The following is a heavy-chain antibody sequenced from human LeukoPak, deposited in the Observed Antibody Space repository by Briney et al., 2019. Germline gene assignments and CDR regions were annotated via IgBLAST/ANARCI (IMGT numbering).Heavy chain of an antibody. CDR1: GYTFTGYY. Sequence: ASVKVSCKASGYTFTGYYMHWVRQAPGQGLEWMGWINPNSGGTNYAQKFQGRVTMTRDTSISTAYMELSRLRSDDTAVYYCARVAFYCSGGSCYFDYWDQGTLVTVSS. CDR2: INPNSGGT. D-gene: IGHD2-15*01. CDR3: ARVAFYCSGGSCYFDY. V-gene: IGHV1-2*02. J-gene: IGHJ4*02.